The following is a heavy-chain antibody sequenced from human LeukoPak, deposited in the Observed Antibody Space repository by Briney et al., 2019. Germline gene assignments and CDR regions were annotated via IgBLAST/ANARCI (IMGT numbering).Heavy chain of an antibody. V-gene: IGHV3-21*01. CDR2: ISSSSRYI. CDR1: GFTFSSYS. J-gene: IGHJ4*02. CDR3: ARGVAGTL. D-gene: IGHD6-19*01. Sequence: GGSLRLSCAASGFTFSSYSMNWVRQAPGKGLEWVSSISSSSRYIYYADSVKGRFTISRDNAKNSLYLQMNSLRAEDTAAYYCARGVAGTLGGQGTLVTVSS.